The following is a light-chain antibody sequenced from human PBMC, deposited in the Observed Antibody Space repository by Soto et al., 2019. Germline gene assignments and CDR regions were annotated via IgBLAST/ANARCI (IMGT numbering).Light chain of an antibody. CDR3: QQYTNWPPVT. V-gene: IGKV3-15*01. CDR1: QFISTN. CDR2: YAS. J-gene: IGKJ2*01. Sequence: EIVMTQSPATLSVSPGERVTLSCRASQFISTNLAWYKQRPGQAPRLLIYYASTRATGIPARFSGSGSGTEFSLTISSLQSEDFAVYYCQQYTNWPPVTFGQGTKLEIK.